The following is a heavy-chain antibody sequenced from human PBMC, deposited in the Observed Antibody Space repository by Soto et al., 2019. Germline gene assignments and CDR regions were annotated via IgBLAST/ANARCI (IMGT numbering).Heavy chain of an antibody. D-gene: IGHD5-18*01. CDR2: ISGSGGST. J-gene: IGHJ4*02. Sequence: GGSLRLSGAASGFTFSSYSISWVRQAPGKGLEWVSAISGSGGSTYYADSVKGRFSISREISKNTLYLQMNSLRVEDTAVYYCARDGHGYDYRSLGHWGQGTLVTVSS. CDR3: ARDGHGYDYRSLGH. CDR1: GFTFSSYS. V-gene: IGHV3-23*01.